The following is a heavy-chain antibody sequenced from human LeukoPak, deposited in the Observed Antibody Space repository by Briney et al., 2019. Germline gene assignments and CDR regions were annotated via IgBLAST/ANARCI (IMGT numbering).Heavy chain of an antibody. D-gene: IGHD6-13*01. Sequence: ASVKVSCKASGYTFTSYGISWVRQAPGQGLEWMGWISAYNGNTNYAQKLQGRVTMTTDTPTSTAYMELRSLRSDDTAVYYCARDSLQYSSSWYSAFGIWGQGTMVTVSS. CDR3: ARDSLQYSSSWYSAFGI. CDR2: ISAYNGNT. V-gene: IGHV1-18*01. J-gene: IGHJ3*02. CDR1: GYTFTSYG.